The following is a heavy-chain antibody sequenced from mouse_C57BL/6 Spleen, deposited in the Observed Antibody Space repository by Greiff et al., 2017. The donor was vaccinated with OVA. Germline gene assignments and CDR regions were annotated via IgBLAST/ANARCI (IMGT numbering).Heavy chain of an antibody. CDR2: ISYCGST. J-gene: IGHJ4*01. D-gene: IGHD1-1*01. V-gene: IGHV3-8*01. Sequence: EVKLVESGPGLAKPSQTLSLTCSVTGYSITSDYWNWIRKFPGNKLEYMGYISYCGSTNYNPSLKSRISITRDTSKNQYYLQLNSVTTEDTATYNCARSAGSSLRAMDYWGQGTSVTVSS. CDR3: ARSAGSSLRAMDY. CDR1: GYSITSDY.